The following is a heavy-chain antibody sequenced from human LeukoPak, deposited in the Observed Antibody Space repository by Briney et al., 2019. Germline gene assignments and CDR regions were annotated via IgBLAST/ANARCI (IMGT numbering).Heavy chain of an antibody. Sequence: ASVKVSCKASGYMFTSYGISWVRQAPGQGLEWMGWISAYNGNTNYAQKLQGRVTMTTDTSTSTAYMELRSLRSDDTAVYYCARGKVVPAAIGHWFDPWGQGTLVTVSS. J-gene: IGHJ5*02. CDR3: ARGKVVPAAIGHWFDP. CDR1: GYMFTSYG. CDR2: ISAYNGNT. D-gene: IGHD2-2*01. V-gene: IGHV1-18*01.